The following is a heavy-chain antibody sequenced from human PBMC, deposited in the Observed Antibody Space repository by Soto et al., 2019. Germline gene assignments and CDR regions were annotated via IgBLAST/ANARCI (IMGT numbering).Heavy chain of an antibody. J-gene: IGHJ4*02. D-gene: IGHD2-15*01. CDR3: AKDETYCSGGSCYPVASRYFDY. CDR1: GFTLNTYG. V-gene: IGHV3-30*18. Sequence: GGSLRLSCAASGFTLNTYGMHWVRQAPGKGLEWVAVISYDGSNKYYADSVKGRFTISRDNSKNTLYLQMNSLRAEDTAVYYCAKDETYCSGGSCYPVASRYFDYWGQGTLVTVSS. CDR2: ISYDGSNK.